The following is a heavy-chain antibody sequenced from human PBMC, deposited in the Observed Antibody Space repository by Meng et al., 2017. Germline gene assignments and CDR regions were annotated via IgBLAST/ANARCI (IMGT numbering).Heavy chain of an antibody. CDR2: INHSGST. V-gene: IGHV4-34*01. CDR3: ARGLRITMVRGVKGWFDP. Sequence: QVPLQQWGAGLLKPSENLSLTCAVYGGSFSGYYWSWIRQPPGKGLEWIGEINHSGSTNYNPSLKSRVTISVDTSKNQFSLKLSSVTAADTAVYYCARGLRITMVRGVKGWFDPWGQGTLVTVSS. D-gene: IGHD3-10*01. J-gene: IGHJ5*02. CDR1: GGSFSGYY.